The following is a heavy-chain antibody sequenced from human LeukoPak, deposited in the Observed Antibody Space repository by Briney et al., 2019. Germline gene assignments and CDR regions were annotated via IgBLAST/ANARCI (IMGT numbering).Heavy chain of an antibody. V-gene: IGHV4-59*01. CDR3: ARRYGSGSSGTFDY. D-gene: IGHD3-10*01. Sequence: PSETLSLTCTVSGGSISSYYWSWIRQPPGKGLEWNAYIYYSGSTNYSPSLKSRVTISVDTSKNQFSLKLSSVTAADTAVYYCARRYGSGSSGTFDYWGQGTLVTVSS. CDR2: IYYSGST. CDR1: GGSISSYY. J-gene: IGHJ4*02.